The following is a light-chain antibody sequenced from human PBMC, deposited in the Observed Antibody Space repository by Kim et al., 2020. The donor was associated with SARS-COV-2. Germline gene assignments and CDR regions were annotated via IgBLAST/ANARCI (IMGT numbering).Light chain of an antibody. V-gene: IGKV1-5*03. J-gene: IGKJ1*01. CDR3: QQYNSYPWT. CDR2: KAS. CDR1: QGISSW. Sequence: ASVGDRVTITGRASQGISSWLAWYQQKPGKAPKLLIYKASSLESGVPSRFSGSGSGTEFTLTISSLQPDDFATYYCQQYNSYPWTFGQGTKVDIK.